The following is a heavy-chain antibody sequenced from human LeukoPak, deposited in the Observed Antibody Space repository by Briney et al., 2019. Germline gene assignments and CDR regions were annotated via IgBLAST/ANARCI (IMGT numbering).Heavy chain of an antibody. J-gene: IGHJ4*02. Sequence: GASVKVSCKVSGYTLTELAMHWVRQAPGKGLEWMGGFSAEDGETIYAQKFQGRVTMTRDTSTYTAYMDLSSLRSQDTAVYYCSTQGGVGSGWSRRLQFAYWGQGTLVTVSS. V-gene: IGHV1-24*01. CDR3: STQGGVGSGWSRRLQFAY. D-gene: IGHD6-19*01. CDR1: GYTLTELA. CDR2: FSAEDGET.